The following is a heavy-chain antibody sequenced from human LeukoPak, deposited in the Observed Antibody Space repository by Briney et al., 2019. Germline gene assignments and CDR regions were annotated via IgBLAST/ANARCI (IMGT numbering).Heavy chain of an antibody. D-gene: IGHD1-26*01. J-gene: IGHJ3*02. Sequence: SETLSLTCTVSGGSISSSSYYWGWIRQPPGKGLEWIGSIYYSGSTYYNPSLKSRVTISVDTSKNQFSLKLSSVTAADTAVYYCARDRGSYLPGGAFDMWGQGTMVTVSS. V-gene: IGHV4-39*07. CDR1: GGSISSSSYY. CDR3: ARDRGSYLPGGAFDM. CDR2: IYYSGST.